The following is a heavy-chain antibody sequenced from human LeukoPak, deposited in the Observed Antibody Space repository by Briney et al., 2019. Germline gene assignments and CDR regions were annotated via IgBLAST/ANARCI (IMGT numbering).Heavy chain of an antibody. V-gene: IGHV3-20*04. D-gene: IGHD6-13*01. CDR1: GFTFDDYG. CDR3: ARLKYSSSWYIEQPGDY. J-gene: IGHJ4*02. Sequence: GGSLRLSCAASGFTFDDYGMSWVRQAPGKGLEWVSGINWNGGSTGYADSVKGRFTISRDNAKNSLYLQMNSLRAEDTALYYCARLKYSSSWYIEQPGDYWGQGTLVTVSS. CDR2: INWNGGST.